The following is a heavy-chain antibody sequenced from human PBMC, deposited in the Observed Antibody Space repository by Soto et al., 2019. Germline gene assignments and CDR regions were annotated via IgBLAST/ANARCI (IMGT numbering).Heavy chain of an antibody. CDR1: AFSLSTGGVG. V-gene: IGHV2-5*02. CDR3: IQSRCGGDCLQSYASYYYYGMDV. CDR2: IYWDDAK. Sequence: QITLKESGPTLVQPTQPLTLTCTFSAFSLSTGGVGVGWIRQPPGKALEWLALIYWDDAKRYSPSLSSRLTITKDTSKNQVVLTMTNMYPVDTATYYCIQSRCGGDCLQSYASYYYYGMDVWGQGTTVTVSS. D-gene: IGHD2-21*02. J-gene: IGHJ6*02.